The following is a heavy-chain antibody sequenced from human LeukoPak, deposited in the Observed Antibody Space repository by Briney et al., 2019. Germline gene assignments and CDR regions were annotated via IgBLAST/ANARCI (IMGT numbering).Heavy chain of an antibody. CDR3: ATVAVIRGVTYFDY. CDR1: GGSLSSYY. Sequence: SETLSLTCTVSGGSLSSYYWSWIRQPPGKGLEWIAYLFYSGSTDYNPSLESRVTISVDTSKNQFSPKLRSVTAADTAVYYCATVAVIRGVTYFDYWGQGTLVTVSS. CDR2: LFYSGST. V-gene: IGHV4-59*01. J-gene: IGHJ4*02. D-gene: IGHD3-10*01.